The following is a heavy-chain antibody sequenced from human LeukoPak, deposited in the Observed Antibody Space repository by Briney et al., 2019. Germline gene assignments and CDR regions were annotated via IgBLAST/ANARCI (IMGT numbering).Heavy chain of an antibody. CDR1: GDFISRYY. Sequence: SETLSLTCTVSGDFISRYYWSWIRQPAGKGLEWIGRVYASGSTNYHPSLKSRITMSVDTSKNQFSLRLTSVTAADTAVYYCAGEGPTTGFDYWGQGSLVAVSS. D-gene: IGHD1-26*01. CDR2: VYASGST. V-gene: IGHV4-4*07. CDR3: AGEGPTTGFDY. J-gene: IGHJ4*02.